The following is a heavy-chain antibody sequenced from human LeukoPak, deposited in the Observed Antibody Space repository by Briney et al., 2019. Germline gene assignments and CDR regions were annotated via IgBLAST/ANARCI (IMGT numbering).Heavy chain of an antibody. CDR2: IYHSGST. Sequence: SETLSLTCAVSGGSISSGGYSWSWIRPPPGKGLEWIGYIYHSGSTYYYPSLKSRVTISVDRSKNQFSLKLSSVTAADTAVYYCARVLIIPMVRGVIPDAFDIWGQGTMVTVSS. D-gene: IGHD3-10*01. CDR1: GGSISSGGYS. CDR3: ARVLIIPMVRGVIPDAFDI. V-gene: IGHV4-30-2*01. J-gene: IGHJ3*02.